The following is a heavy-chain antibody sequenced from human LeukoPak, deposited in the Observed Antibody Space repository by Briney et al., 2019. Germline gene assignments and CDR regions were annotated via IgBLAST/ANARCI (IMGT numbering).Heavy chain of an antibody. CDR2: IYTGGNT. V-gene: IGHV3-53*01. Sequence: GGPLSLSCAASGFTVDSNYLSWVRQAPGKGLEWVSTIYTGGNTYYAASVKGRFTISRDFSKNTVFLHMNSLRAEDTAMYYCARGDDSGYYDYFDYWGQGALVTVSS. CDR1: GFTVDSNY. J-gene: IGHJ4*02. CDR3: ARGDDSGYYDYFDY. D-gene: IGHD3-22*01.